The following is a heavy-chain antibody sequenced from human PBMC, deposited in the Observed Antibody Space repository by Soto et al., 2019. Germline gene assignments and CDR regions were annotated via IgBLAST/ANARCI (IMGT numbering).Heavy chain of an antibody. Sequence: GASVKVSCKASGYTFTSYGISWVRQAPGQGLEWMGWISAYNGNTNYAQKLQGRVTMTTDTSTSTAYMELRSLRSDDTAVYYCASSMWAGGSGPFDIWGQGTMVTVSS. CDR2: ISAYNGNT. CDR1: GYTFTSYG. V-gene: IGHV1-18*01. CDR3: ASSMWAGGSGPFDI. J-gene: IGHJ3*02. D-gene: IGHD3-10*01.